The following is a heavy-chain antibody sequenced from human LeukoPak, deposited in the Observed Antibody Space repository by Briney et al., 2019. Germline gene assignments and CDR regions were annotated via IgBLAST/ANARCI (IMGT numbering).Heavy chain of an antibody. J-gene: IGHJ3*02. Sequence: GGSLRLSCAASGFTFSSYEMNWVRQAPGKGLEWVSYISSSGSTIYYADSVKGRFTISRDNAKNSLYLQMNSLRAEDTAVYYCARGTQSYSAFDIWGQGTMVTVSS. CDR1: GFTFSSYE. V-gene: IGHV3-48*03. CDR2: ISSSGSTI. CDR3: ARGTQSYSAFDI. D-gene: IGHD1-26*01.